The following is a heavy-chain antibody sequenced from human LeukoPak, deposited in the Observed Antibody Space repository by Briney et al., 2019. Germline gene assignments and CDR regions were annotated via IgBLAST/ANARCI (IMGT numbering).Heavy chain of an antibody. J-gene: IGHJ4*02. Sequence: ASVKVSCKASVYTFTGYYMHWVRQAPGQGLAWMGWINPNSGGTNYAQKFQGRVTMTRDTSISTAYMELSRLRSDDTAVYYCARDSGIVGYDYWGQGTLVTVSS. D-gene: IGHD3-10*01. CDR3: ARDSGIVGYDY. CDR1: VYTFTGYY. V-gene: IGHV1-2*02. CDR2: INPNSGGT.